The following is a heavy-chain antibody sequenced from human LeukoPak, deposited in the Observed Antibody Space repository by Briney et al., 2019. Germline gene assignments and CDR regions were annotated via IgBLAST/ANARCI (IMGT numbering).Heavy chain of an antibody. V-gene: IGHV3-30-3*01. CDR1: GFTFSSYA. CDR2: ISYDGSNK. Sequence: PGGSLRLSCAASGFTFSSYAMHWVRQAPGKGLEWVAVISYDGSNKYYADSVKGRFTISRDNSKSTLYLQMNSLRAEDTAVYYCARDDLDDYYYYGMDVWGQGTTVTVSS. CDR3: ARDDLDDYYYYGMDV. J-gene: IGHJ6*02.